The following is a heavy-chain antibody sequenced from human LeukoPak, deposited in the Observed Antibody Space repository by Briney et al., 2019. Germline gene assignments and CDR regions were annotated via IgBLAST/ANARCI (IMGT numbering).Heavy chain of an antibody. CDR2: MNPNSGNT. V-gene: IGHV1-8*01. CDR3: ARGDSSGWSLDY. D-gene: IGHD6-19*01. Sequence: ASVKVSCKASGYTLPSYVTTGVRRAPGQGLEGRGWMNPNSGNTGYAQKFQGRVTMTRNTSISTAYMELSSLRSEDTAVYYCARGDSSGWSLDYWGQGTLVTVSS. J-gene: IGHJ4*02. CDR1: GYTLPSYV.